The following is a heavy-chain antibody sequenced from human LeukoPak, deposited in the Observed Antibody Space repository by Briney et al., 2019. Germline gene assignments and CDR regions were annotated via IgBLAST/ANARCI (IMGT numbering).Heavy chain of an antibody. Sequence: GGSLRLSCAASGFTFSSYDMHWVRQATGKGLEWVSSIGTTGDTHYAVSVKGRFTISRDNGKNSLYLQMNSLSAGDAAVYYCAGTFYGDYPYWGQETLVTVSS. D-gene: IGHD4-17*01. CDR3: AGTFYGDYPY. V-gene: IGHV3-13*01. CDR1: GFTFSSYD. J-gene: IGHJ4*02. CDR2: IGTTGDT.